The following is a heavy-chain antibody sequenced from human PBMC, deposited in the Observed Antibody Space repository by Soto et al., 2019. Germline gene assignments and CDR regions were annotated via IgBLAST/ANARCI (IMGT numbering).Heavy chain of an antibody. CDR3: ARHGAYCGGDCYFDL. Sequence: SDTLSLTCTVCGDSISDSRYYWGWIRQPPGKGLEWIGSIHYSGSSFYNPSLKSRVTISVDTSKNQFSLKVKSMTAADTAIYYCARHGAYCGGDCYFDLWGQGTLVTVSS. CDR1: GDSISDSRYY. J-gene: IGHJ4*02. D-gene: IGHD2-21*02. CDR2: IHYSGSS. V-gene: IGHV4-39*01.